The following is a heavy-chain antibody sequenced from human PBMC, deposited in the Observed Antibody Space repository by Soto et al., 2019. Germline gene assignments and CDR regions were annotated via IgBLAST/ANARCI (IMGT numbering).Heavy chain of an antibody. V-gene: IGHV4-61*01. CDR3: ARDGHGMDV. CDR2: IFFTGST. J-gene: IGHJ6*02. Sequence: LSLTCTVSGGSVSSGSYHWSWIRQPPGKGLEWIGYIFFTGSTNYNPSLKSRVTISVDTSKNQFSLKLRSVTAADTAVYYCARDGHGMDVWGQGTTVTVSS. CDR1: GGSVSSGSYH.